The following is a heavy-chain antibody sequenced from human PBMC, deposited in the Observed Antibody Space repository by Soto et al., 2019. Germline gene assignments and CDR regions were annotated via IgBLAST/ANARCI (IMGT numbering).Heavy chain of an antibody. CDR2: ISAYNGNT. CDR3: SRDGTMIVVLSPSDAFDI. CDR1: GYTFTSYG. D-gene: IGHD3-22*01. V-gene: IGHV1-18*01. J-gene: IGHJ3*02. Sequence: QVQLVQSGAEVKKPGASVKVSCKASGYTFTSYGISWVRQAPGQGLEWMGWISAYNGNTNYAQKLQGRVTMTTDTATSTAYMELRSLRSDDTAVYYCSRDGTMIVVLSPSDAFDIWGQGTMVTVSS.